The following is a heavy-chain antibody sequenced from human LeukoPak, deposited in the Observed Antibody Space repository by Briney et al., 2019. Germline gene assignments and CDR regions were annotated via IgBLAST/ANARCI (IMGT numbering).Heavy chain of an antibody. J-gene: IGHJ4*02. Sequence: KPSETLSLTCTVSGVSISSYYWSWIRQPPGKGLEWIGYIYYSGSTNYSPSLKSRVTVSEDTSKNQLSLKLTSVTAADTAVYYCARGRYGDYGFDYWGQGILVTVSS. D-gene: IGHD4-17*01. CDR3: ARGRYGDYGFDY. CDR2: IYYSGST. V-gene: IGHV4-59*01. CDR1: GVSISSYY.